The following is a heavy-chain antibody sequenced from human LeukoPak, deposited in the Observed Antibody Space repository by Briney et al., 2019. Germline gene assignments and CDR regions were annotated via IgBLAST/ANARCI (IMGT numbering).Heavy chain of an antibody. J-gene: IGHJ6*03. CDR3: ARGPLRWNHTPYYMDV. CDR2: INPNSGGT. Sequence: GASVTVSCKASGYTFTGYYMHWLRQAPGQGLEGMGWINPNSGGTNYAQKFQGRVTMTRDTSISTAYMELRSLRSDDTAVYYCARGPLRWNHTPYYMDVWGKGTTVTVSS. D-gene: IGHD4-23*01. CDR1: GYTFTGYY. V-gene: IGHV1-2*02.